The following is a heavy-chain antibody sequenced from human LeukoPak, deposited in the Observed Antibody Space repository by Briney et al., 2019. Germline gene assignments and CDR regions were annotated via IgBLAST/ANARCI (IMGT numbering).Heavy chain of an antibody. Sequence: ETLSLTCTVSGGSISSYYWGWIRQPPGKGLEWIGSIYYSGSTYYNPSLKSRVTISVDTSKNQFSLKLSSVTAADTAVYYCARVSGITMIVVVQSDGFDIWGQGTMVSVSS. D-gene: IGHD3-22*01. CDR3: ARVSGITMIVVVQSDGFDI. V-gene: IGHV4-39*07. CDR2: IYYSGST. CDR1: GGSISSYY. J-gene: IGHJ3*02.